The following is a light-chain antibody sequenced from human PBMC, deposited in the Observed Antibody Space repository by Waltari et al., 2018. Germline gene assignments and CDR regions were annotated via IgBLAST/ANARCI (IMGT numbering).Light chain of an antibody. J-gene: IGLJ2*01. CDR1: SSDIGANEY. CDR3: SSYTRSSRLV. Sequence: QSALTQPASVSGSPGQSITIPCTGTSSDIGANEYVSWYQQHPGKAPQLIIFDVDKRPSGISIRFSASKSDNTASLTISGLQAEDEADYYCSSYTRSSRLVFGGGTKLVVL. CDR2: DVD. V-gene: IGLV2-14*03.